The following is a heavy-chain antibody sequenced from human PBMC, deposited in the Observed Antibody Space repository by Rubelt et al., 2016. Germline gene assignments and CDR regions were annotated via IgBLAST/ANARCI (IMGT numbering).Heavy chain of an antibody. J-gene: IGHJ4*02. CDR2: ISASGGTT. CDR3: ANGVNSGSYNYLDS. Sequence: GKGLEWLSGISASGGTTYYADSVKGRFTISRDNLESTLYRQMNSLRADDTAVYSCANGVNSGSYNYLDSWGQGILVTVSS. V-gene: IGHV3-23*01. D-gene: IGHD1-26*01.